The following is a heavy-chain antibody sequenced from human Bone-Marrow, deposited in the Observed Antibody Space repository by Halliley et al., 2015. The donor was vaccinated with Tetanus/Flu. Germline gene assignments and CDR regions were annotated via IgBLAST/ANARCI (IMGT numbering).Heavy chain of an antibody. J-gene: IGHJ4*02. D-gene: IGHD1-7*01. Sequence: TLSLTCDVSGGSISSNNWWSWVRQPPGKGLEWIGEIYHSGTANYNPSLQSRLTMSVDKSKNQFSLKLYSVTAADTAVYYCARNLQTGETDSWGQGSLVTVSS. CDR3: ARNLQTGETDS. V-gene: IGHV4-4*02. CDR1: GGSISSNNW. CDR2: IYHSGTA.